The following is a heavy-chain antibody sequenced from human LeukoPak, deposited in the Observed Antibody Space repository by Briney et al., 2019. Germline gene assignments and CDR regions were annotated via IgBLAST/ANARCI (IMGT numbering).Heavy chain of an antibody. Sequence: ASVKLSCKASGYIFTSYYMHWVRQAPAQGPEWMGKINPSGGSTSYAQKFQGRVTMTRDTSTSTVYMELSSLRSEDTAVYYCARDPCGGDCHFDYWGQGALVTVSS. V-gene: IGHV1-46*01. D-gene: IGHD2-21*02. CDR1: GYIFTSYY. J-gene: IGHJ4*02. CDR3: ARDPCGGDCHFDY. CDR2: INPSGGST.